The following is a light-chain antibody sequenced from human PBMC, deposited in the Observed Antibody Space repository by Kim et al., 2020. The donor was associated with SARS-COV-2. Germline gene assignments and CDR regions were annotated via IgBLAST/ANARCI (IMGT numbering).Light chain of an antibody. Sequence: SVGDRVTLPCRASQGISNYLAWYQQKPGKVPKLLIYAASALQSGVPSRFSGSGSGTDFTLTISSLQPEDVATYYCQKYNSAPIFTFGPGTKVDIK. CDR1: QGISNY. CDR3: QKYNSAPIFT. J-gene: IGKJ3*01. CDR2: AAS. V-gene: IGKV1-27*01.